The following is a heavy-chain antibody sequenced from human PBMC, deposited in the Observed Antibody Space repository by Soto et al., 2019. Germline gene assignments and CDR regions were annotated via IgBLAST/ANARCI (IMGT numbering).Heavy chain of an antibody. CDR1: GGSISTVGHY. CDR3: ARATGTLRSRNCDY. D-gene: IGHD1-1*01. J-gene: IGHJ4*02. Sequence: QVQLQESGPKLVKPSQTLSLTCSVSGGSISTVGHYWTWIRQPPGKGLEWIGSIYHTGSSYYSKSLRSRLTMSVETSKSQFSLRLSSVTAADTAVYYCARATGTLRSRNCDYWGQGSLVTVSS. V-gene: IGHV4-31*03. CDR2: IYHTGSS.